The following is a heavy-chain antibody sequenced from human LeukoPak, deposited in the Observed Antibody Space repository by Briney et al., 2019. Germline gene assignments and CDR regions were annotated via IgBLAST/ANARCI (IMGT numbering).Heavy chain of an antibody. CDR3: AREVPATISYSYYYMDV. D-gene: IGHD2-2*01. J-gene: IGHJ6*03. CDR1: GFTFSSYW. V-gene: IGHV3-7*01. CDR2: IKQDGSEK. Sequence: VQPGGSLRLSCAASGFTFSSYWMSWVRQAPGKGLEWVANIKQDGSEKYYVDSVKGRFTISRDNAKNSLYLQMNSLRAEDSAVYYCAREVPATISYSYYYMDVWGKGTTVTVSS.